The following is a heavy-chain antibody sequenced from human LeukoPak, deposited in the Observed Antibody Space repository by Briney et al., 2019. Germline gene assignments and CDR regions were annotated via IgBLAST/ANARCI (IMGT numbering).Heavy chain of an antibody. Sequence: ASVEVSCKASGYTFTNYGISWVRQAPGQGLEWVARISGYNGNADYAQKLKDRFTVTADTSAAYLEMRDLTSDDTAVYYCARDHGDFVGVRVGFDSWGQGTLVTVSS. CDR3: ARDHGDFVGVRVGFDS. D-gene: IGHD4-17*01. V-gene: IGHV1-18*01. J-gene: IGHJ5*01. CDR2: ISGYNGNA. CDR1: GYTFTNYG.